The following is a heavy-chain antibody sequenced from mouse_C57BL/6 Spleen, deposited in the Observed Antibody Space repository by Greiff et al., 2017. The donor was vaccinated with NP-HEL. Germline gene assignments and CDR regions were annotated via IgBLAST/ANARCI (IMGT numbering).Heavy chain of an antibody. V-gene: IGHV1-15*01. CDR3: TRSEEPNGGYAMDY. Sequence: VKLMESGAELVRPGASVTLSCKASGYTFTDYELHWVKQTPVHGLEWIGAIYPETGGTAYNQKFKGKAILTADKASSTAYMELRSLTSEDSAVYYCTRSEEPNGGYAMDYWGQGTSVTVSS. CDR1: GYTFTDYE. CDR2: IYPETGGT. J-gene: IGHJ4*01.